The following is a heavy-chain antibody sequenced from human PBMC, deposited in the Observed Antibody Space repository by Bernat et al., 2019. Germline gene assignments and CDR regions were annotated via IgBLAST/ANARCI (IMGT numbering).Heavy chain of an antibody. Sequence: QVQLVQSGAEVKKPGASVKVSCKASGYTFTSYGISWVRQAPGQGLEWMGWISAYNGNTNYAQKLQGRVTMTTDTSTSTAYMELRSLRSDDTAVYYCARAPYCSSTSCPITNLPDYWGQGTLVTVSS. CDR3: ARAPYCSSTSCPITNLPDY. J-gene: IGHJ4*02. V-gene: IGHV1-18*01. CDR2: ISAYNGNT. CDR1: GYTFTSYG. D-gene: IGHD2-2*01.